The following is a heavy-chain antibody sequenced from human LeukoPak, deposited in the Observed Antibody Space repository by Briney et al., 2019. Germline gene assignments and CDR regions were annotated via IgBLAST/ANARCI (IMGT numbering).Heavy chain of an antibody. J-gene: IGHJ4*02. CDR2: ISYDGSNK. Sequence: PGGSLRLSCAASGFTFSSYGMHWVRQAPCKGLEWVAVISYDGSNKYYADSVKGRFTISRDNSRNTLYLQMNSLRAEDTAVYYCAKDRYYYDSSGYYFDYWGQGTLVTVSS. V-gene: IGHV3-30*18. CDR3: AKDRYYYDSSGYYFDY. D-gene: IGHD3-22*01. CDR1: GFTFSSYG.